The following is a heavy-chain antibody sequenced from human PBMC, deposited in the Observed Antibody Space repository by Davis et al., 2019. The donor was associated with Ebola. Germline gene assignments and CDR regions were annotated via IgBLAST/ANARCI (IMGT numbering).Heavy chain of an antibody. J-gene: IGHJ5*02. V-gene: IGHV4-30-4*01. CDR3: ARALGYCRFDP. Sequence: SETLSLTCTVSGGSISSGDYYWSWIRQPPGKGLEWIGYIYYSGSTYYNPSLKSRVTISVDTSKNQFSLKLSSVTAADTAVYYCARALGYCRFDPWGQGTLVTVSS. CDR2: IYYSGST. CDR1: GGSISSGDYY. D-gene: IGHD2-15*01.